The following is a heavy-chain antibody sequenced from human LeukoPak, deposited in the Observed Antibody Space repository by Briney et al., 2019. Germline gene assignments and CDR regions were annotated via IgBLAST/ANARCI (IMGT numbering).Heavy chain of an antibody. CDR3: ARATCSGGSCYSGWYFDL. CDR2: INHSGST. V-gene: IGHV4-34*01. J-gene: IGHJ2*01. CDR1: GGSFSGYY. D-gene: IGHD2-15*01. Sequence: PSETLSLTCAVYGGSFSGYYWSWIRQPPGKGLEWIGEINHSGSTNYNPSLKSRVTILVDTSKNQFSLKLSSVTAADTAVYYCARATCSGGSCYSGWYFDLWGRGTLVTVSS.